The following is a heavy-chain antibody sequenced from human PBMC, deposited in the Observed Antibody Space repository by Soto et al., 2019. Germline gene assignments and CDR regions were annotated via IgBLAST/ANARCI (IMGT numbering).Heavy chain of an antibody. CDR2: INAGNGNT. D-gene: IGHD3-10*01. J-gene: IGHJ5*02. Sequence: GASVKVSCKASRYTFTSYAMHWVRQAPGQRLEWMGWINAGNGNTKYSQKFQGRVTITRDTSASTAYMGLSSLRSEDTAVYYGARDGGTIIINWFDPWGKGTLVTVSS. CDR1: RYTFTSYA. CDR3: ARDGGTIIINWFDP. V-gene: IGHV1-3*01.